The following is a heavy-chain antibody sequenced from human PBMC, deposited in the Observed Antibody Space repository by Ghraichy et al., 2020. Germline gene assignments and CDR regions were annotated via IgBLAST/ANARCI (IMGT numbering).Heavy chain of an antibody. CDR1: GGSISSGGYS. CDR2: IYHSGST. D-gene: IGHD3-10*01. CDR3: ARVGSSYYGSGGPGAFDI. Sequence: SETLSLTCAVSGGSISSGGYSWSWIRQPPGKGLEWIGYIYHSGSTYYNPSLKSRVTISVDRSKNQFSLKLSSVTAADTAVYYCARVGSSYYGSGGPGAFDIWGQGTMVTVSS. V-gene: IGHV4-30-2*01. J-gene: IGHJ3*02.